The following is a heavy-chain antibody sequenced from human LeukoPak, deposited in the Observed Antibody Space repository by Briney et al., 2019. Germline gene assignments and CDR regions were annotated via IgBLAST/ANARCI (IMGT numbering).Heavy chain of an antibody. CDR1: GYTFTGYY. J-gene: IGHJ6*03. D-gene: IGHD3-9*01. Sequence: ASVKVSCKASGYTFTGYYMHWVRQAPGQGLEWMGWINPNSGGTNYAQKFQGRVTMTRDTPISTAYMELSRLRSDDTAVYYCARSRYFDWPFYYYYMDVWGKGTTVTVSS. V-gene: IGHV1-2*02. CDR2: INPNSGGT. CDR3: ARSRYFDWPFYYYYMDV.